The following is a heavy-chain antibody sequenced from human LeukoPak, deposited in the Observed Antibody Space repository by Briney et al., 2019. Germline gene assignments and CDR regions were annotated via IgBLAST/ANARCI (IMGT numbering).Heavy chain of an antibody. J-gene: IGHJ4*02. CDR3: ARLLSGLFDY. Sequence: PSETLSLTCTVSGGSISSYYWSWIRQPPGKGLEWIGYIYYSGSTNYNPSLKSRVTISVDTSKNQFSLKLSSVTAADTAVYYCARLLSGLFDYWGQGALVTVSS. CDR1: GGSISSYY. CDR2: IYYSGST. V-gene: IGHV4-59*08. D-gene: IGHD5-12*01.